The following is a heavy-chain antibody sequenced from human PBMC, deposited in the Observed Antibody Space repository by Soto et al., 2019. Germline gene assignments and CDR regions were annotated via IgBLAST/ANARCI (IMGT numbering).Heavy chain of an antibody. CDR3: ARDLGGSGSYYFDY. CDR2: IYYSGST. J-gene: IGHJ4*02. D-gene: IGHD1-26*01. CDR1: GGSISSSSYY. Sequence: SETLSLTCTVSGGSISSSSYYWGWIRQPPGKGLEWIGSIYYSGSTYYNPSLKSRVTISVDTSKNQFSLKLSSVTAADTAVYYCARDLGGSGSYYFDYWGQGTLVTVSS. V-gene: IGHV4-39*07.